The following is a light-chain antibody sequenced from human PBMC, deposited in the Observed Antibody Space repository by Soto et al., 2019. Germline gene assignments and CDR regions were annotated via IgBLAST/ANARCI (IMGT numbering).Light chain of an antibody. CDR2: DAF. CDR1: QSVSSY. Sequence: EIVLTQSPSTLSFSPLERATLSCRASQSVSSYLAWYQHKPGQAPRLLIYDAFNRATGVPTRFSGSGSGTDFTLTISSLEPEDFAVYYCQQRNRWPPVTFGGGTKVDIK. J-gene: IGKJ4*01. V-gene: IGKV3-11*01. CDR3: QQRNRWPPVT.